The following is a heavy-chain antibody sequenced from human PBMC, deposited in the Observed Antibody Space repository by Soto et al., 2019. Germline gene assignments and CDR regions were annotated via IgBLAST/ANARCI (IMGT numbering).Heavy chain of an antibody. V-gene: IGHV4-39*01. Sequence: SETLSLTCTVSGGSISSSSYYWGWIRQPPGKGLEWIGSIYYSGSTYYNPSLKSRVTISVDTSKNQFSLKLSSVTAADTAVYYCARQGYDFWSGYYIDYYYYGMDVWGQWTTVTVSS. CDR1: GGSISSSSYY. CDR3: ARQGYDFWSGYYIDYYYYGMDV. CDR2: IYYSGST. D-gene: IGHD3-3*01. J-gene: IGHJ6*02.